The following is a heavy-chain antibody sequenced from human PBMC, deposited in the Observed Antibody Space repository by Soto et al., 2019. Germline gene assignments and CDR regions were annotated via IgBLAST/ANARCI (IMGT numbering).Heavy chain of an antibody. J-gene: IGHJ4*02. CDR3: ARHSSAYYYDSSGYYFDY. CDR2: IYYSGST. Sequence: PSETLSLTGTVSFGSIISSSYYWGLIRQPPGKGLELIGSIYYSGSTYYNPSLEGRFTISVDTPKNQFSLKLSSVTAADTAVYYCARHSSAYYYDSSGYYFDYWGQGTLVTVSS. CDR1: FGSIISSSYY. V-gene: IGHV4-39*01. D-gene: IGHD3-22*01.